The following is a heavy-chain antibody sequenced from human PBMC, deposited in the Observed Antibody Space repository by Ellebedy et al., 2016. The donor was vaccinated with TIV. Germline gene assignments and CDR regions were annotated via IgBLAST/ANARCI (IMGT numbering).Heavy chain of an antibody. CDR3: AKDKNGDLIHYIDS. Sequence: GESLKISCAASGFAFSTYAMHWVRQVPGKGPEWVALLHYDGIYQLYADSVRGRFTISRDTSTNTLYLQMNGLRAEDTGIYYCAKDKNGDLIHYIDSWGQGTLVTVSS. CDR2: LHYDGIYQ. CDR1: GFAFSTYA. J-gene: IGHJ4*02. D-gene: IGHD4-17*01. V-gene: IGHV3-30*02.